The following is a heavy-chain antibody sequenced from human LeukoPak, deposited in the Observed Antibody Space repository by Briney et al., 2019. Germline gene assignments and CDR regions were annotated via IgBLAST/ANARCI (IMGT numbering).Heavy chain of an antibody. CDR3: AKVVYGSWRLPFDY. J-gene: IGHJ4*02. CDR2: ISFRGGGT. Sequence: GGSLRLSCAASGFTFSCYGMSWVRQAPGKGLEWVSGISFRGGGTSYADSVKGRFTISRDNSKNTLYLQMNSLRAEDTAVYYCAKVVYGSWRLPFDYWGQGTLVTVSS. CDR1: GFTFSCYG. D-gene: IGHD2-15*01. V-gene: IGHV3-23*01.